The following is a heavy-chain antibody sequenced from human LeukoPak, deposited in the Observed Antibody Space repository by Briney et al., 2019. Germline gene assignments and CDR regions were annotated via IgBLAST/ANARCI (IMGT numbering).Heavy chain of an antibody. V-gene: IGHV4-4*07. CDR2: IYTSGST. Sequence: SETLSLTCTVSGGSISSYYWSWIRQPAGKGLEWIGRIYTSGSTNYNPSLKSRVTISVDKSKNQFSLKLSSVTAADTAVYYCARLTTVTTKADYYYYMDVWGKGTTVTVSS. D-gene: IGHD4-11*01. J-gene: IGHJ6*03. CDR1: GGSISSYY. CDR3: ARLTTVTTKADYYYYMDV.